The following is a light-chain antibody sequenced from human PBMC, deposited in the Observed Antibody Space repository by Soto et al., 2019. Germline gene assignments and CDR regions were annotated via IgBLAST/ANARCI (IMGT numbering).Light chain of an antibody. J-gene: IGLJ2*01. V-gene: IGLV3-21*04. CDR1: NIGSKS. CDR2: YDT. Sequence: SYELTQPPSVSVAPGKTATITCGGNNIGSKSVHWYRQKPGQAPVLVIYYDTDRPSGIPERFSGSNSGNTATLTISRVEAGDEAAYYCQVSDNNGDHPVFGGGTKLTVL. CDR3: QVSDNNGDHPV.